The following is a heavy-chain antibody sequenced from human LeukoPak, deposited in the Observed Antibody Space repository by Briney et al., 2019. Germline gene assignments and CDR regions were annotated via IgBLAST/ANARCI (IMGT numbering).Heavy chain of an antibody. CDR1: GFTFSDYY. Sequence: PGGSLRLSCAASGFTFSDYYMSWVRQAPGKGLEYVSAISSNGGSTYYANSVKGRFTISRDNSKNTLYLQMGSLRAEDMAVYYCARGGYSSSWYNWFDPWGQGTLVTVSS. CDR2: ISSNGGST. J-gene: IGHJ5*02. CDR3: ARGGYSSSWYNWFDP. V-gene: IGHV3-64*01. D-gene: IGHD6-13*01.